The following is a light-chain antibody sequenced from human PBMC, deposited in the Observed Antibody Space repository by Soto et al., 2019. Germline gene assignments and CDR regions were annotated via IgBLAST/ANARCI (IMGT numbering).Light chain of an antibody. CDR2: DAS. V-gene: IGKV1-39*01. J-gene: IGKJ2*01. CDR1: QGISTY. Sequence: DIQMTQSPSSLSASVGDRFTITCRASQGISTYLVWYQQRQGRAPKLLIYDASSLLSGVPSRFSGSGSGTHFTLTISSLQPEDFATYYCQQSYRIPYTFGQGTKLETK. CDR3: QQSYRIPYT.